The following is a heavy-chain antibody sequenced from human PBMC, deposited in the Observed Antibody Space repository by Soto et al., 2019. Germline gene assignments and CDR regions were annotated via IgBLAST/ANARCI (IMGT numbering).Heavy chain of an antibody. J-gene: IGHJ4*02. V-gene: IGHV4-31*03. CDR1: GGSISSGGYY. Sequence: SETLSLTCTVSGGSISSGGYYWSWIRQHPGKGLEWIGYIYYSGSTYYNPSLKSRVTISVDTSKNQFSLKLSSVTAADTAVYYCARADYGDYGNYFDYWGQGTLVTVS. CDR3: ARADYGDYGNYFDY. CDR2: IYYSGST. D-gene: IGHD4-17*01.